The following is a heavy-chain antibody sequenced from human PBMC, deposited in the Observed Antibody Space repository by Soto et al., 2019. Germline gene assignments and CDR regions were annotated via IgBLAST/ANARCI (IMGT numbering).Heavy chain of an antibody. CDR2: IYYSGST. J-gene: IGHJ6*02. CDR1: GGSVSSGSYY. D-gene: IGHD4-17*01. Sequence: SETLSLTCTVSGGSVSSGSYYWSWIRQPPGKGLEWIGYIYYSGSTNYNPSLKSRVTISVDTSKNQFSLKLSSVTAADTAVYYCARTDYGAPGDGMDVWGQGTTVTVSS. CDR3: ARTDYGAPGDGMDV. V-gene: IGHV4-61*01.